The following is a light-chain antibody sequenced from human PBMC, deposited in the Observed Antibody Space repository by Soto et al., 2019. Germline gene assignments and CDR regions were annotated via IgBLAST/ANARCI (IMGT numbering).Light chain of an antibody. V-gene: IGLV2-14*01. CDR2: EAS. CDR1: SNDVGAYDY. J-gene: IGLJ1*01. Sequence: QSALTQPASVSGSPGQSITISCTGTSNDVGAYDYVSWYQQHPGKAPKLIIYEASNRPSGVPGRFSGSKSGNTASLTISGLQAADEADYYCSLYTSENTYVFGTGTKVTVL. CDR3: SLYTSENTYV.